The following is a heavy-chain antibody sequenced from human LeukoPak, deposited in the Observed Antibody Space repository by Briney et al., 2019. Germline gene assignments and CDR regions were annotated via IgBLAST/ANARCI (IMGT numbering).Heavy chain of an antibody. J-gene: IGHJ5*02. V-gene: IGHV7-4-1*02. CDR3: ARDWVSLGYCSGGSCYWFDP. CDR2: INTNTGNP. D-gene: IGHD2-15*01. CDR1: GYTFTSYA. Sequence: ASVKVSCKASGYTFTSYAMNWVRQAPGQGLEWMGWINTNTGNPTYAQGFTGRFVFSLDTSVSTAYLQISSLKAEDTAVYYCARDWVSLGYCSGGSCYWFDPWGQGTLVTVSS.